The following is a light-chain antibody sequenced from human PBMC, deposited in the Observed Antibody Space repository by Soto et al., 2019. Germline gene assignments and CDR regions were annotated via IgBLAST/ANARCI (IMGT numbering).Light chain of an antibody. CDR2: GAS. Sequence: EIVMTQTPASLSVSPGDGATLSCWASQSVASNVAWYQQKPGQGPRLLIHGASTRAAGVPARFSGSGSGTDFTLTISSLHSEDCAVYYCQQYHNWPPQYTFGQGTKLQIK. CDR1: QSVASN. CDR3: QQYHNWPPQYT. V-gene: IGKV3-15*01. J-gene: IGKJ2*01.